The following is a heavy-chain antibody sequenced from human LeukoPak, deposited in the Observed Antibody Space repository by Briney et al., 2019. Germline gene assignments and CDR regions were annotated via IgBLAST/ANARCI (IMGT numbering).Heavy chain of an antibody. CDR2: IYYSGST. D-gene: IGHD1-26*01. J-gene: IGHJ4*02. V-gene: IGHV4-39*07. CDR3: ARDRRQWELRGDLDY. Sequence: GSLRLSCAASGFTFSSYAMSWVRQPPGKGLEWIGSIYYSGSTYFNPSLKSRVTISLDTSKNHFSLKLTSVTAADTAMYYCARDRRQWELRGDLDYWGQGTLVTVSS. CDR1: GFTFSSYA.